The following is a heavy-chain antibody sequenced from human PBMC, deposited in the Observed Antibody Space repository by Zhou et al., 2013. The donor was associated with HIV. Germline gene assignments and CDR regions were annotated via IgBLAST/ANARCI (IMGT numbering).Heavy chain of an antibody. CDR2: INPKSGGT. J-gene: IGHJ6*03. D-gene: IGHD3-22*01. CDR1: GYTFTAYY. Sequence: QVQLVHSGAEVKKPGASVNVSCKASGYTFTAYYMHWVRQAPGQGLEWMGWINPKSGGTKFEQKFQGRVTMTRDTSSRTVYMELSRLRSDDTAVYYCARGPNLDYFDTPYDYYYMDVWG. CDR3: ARGPNLDYFDTPYDYYYMDV. V-gene: IGHV1-2*02.